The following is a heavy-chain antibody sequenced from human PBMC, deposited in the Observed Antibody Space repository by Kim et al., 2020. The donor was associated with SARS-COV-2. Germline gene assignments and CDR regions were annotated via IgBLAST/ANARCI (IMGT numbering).Heavy chain of an antibody. V-gene: IGHV3-23*01. CDR3: AKRYGSGSQAYYGMDV. D-gene: IGHD3-10*01. J-gene: IGHJ6*02. Sequence: VTGRFTISRDNSKNTLFLQMNSLGAEDTAVYYCAKRYGSGSQAYYGMDVWGQGTTVTVSS.